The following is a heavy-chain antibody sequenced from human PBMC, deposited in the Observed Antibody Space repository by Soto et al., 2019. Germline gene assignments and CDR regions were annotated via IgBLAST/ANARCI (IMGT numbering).Heavy chain of an antibody. CDR1: GGSISSYY. V-gene: IGHV4-59*01. D-gene: IGHD4-17*01. Sequence: SETLSLTCPFSGGSISSYYWSWIRQPPGKGLEWIGYIYYSGSTNYNPSLKSRVTISVDTSKNQFSLKLSSVTAADTAVYYCARADYGDYGWFDPWGQGTLVTVSS. CDR3: ARADYGDYGWFDP. CDR2: IYYSGST. J-gene: IGHJ5*02.